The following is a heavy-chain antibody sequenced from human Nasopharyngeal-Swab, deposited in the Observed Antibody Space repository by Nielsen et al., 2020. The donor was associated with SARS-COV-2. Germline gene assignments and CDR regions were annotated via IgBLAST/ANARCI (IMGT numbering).Heavy chain of an antibody. D-gene: IGHD3-22*01. J-gene: IGHJ4*02. CDR1: GYTFTDYY. CDR3: ARDYYDNYDSDY. Sequence: ASVKVSCKTSGYTFTDYYIHWVRQVPGQGLEWVGCINPYSGDTKYAQKFQGRVTVTRDTSRSTAYIELSRLRSGDTAVYYCARDYYDNYDSDYWGQGTLVTVSS. V-gene: IGHV1-2*02. CDR2: INPYSGDT.